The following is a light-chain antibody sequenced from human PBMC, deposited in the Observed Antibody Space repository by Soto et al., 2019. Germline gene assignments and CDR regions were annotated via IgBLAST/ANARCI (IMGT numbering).Light chain of an antibody. CDR1: HGIRRV. J-gene: IGKJ5*01. Sequence: IHMTPSPSSVPASVLDRFSSTCLASHGIRRVLGWYQHKPGKARKILIFAASSLQSGVPSRFRGSGSGTDFTLSISNLQPEDSATYYCQQAYSFPITFGQGTRLEIK. CDR3: QQAYSFPIT. CDR2: AAS. V-gene: IGKV1-12*01.